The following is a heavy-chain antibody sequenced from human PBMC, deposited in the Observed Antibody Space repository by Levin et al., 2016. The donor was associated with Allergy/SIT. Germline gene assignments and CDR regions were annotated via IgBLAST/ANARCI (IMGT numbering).Heavy chain of an antibody. D-gene: IGHD6-19*01. CDR2: INEDGSQK. V-gene: IGHV3-7*02. Sequence: GESLKISCVTSGYRFSDFWMNWVRQAPGKGLEWVANINEDGSQKYYVDSVKGRFTISRDNAKKSLYLQMNSLRAEDTAVFYCTYSSGWYRFDDWGQGTLVTVSS. CDR1: GYRFSDFW. CDR3: TYSSGWYRFDD. J-gene: IGHJ4*02.